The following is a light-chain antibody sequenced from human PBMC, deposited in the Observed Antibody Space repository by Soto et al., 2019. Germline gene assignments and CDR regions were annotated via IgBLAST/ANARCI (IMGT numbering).Light chain of an antibody. CDR2: EVT. J-gene: IGLJ3*02. V-gene: IGLV2-14*02. CDR1: SSDVGSHNF. Sequence: QSVLTQPASVSGSPGQSITISCTGTSSDVGSHNFVSWYQQRPGKAPKLMIFEVTKRPSGVSDRFSGSKSGNSASLSISGLQPDDESYYYCSSYRSSSTPVFGGGTKLTVL. CDR3: SSYRSSSTPV.